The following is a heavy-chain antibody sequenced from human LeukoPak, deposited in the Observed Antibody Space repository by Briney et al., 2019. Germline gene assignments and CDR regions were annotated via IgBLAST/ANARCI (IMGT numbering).Heavy chain of an antibody. J-gene: IGHJ4*02. CDR2: IKSKTDGGTT. V-gene: IGHV3-15*01. D-gene: IGHD1-26*01. Sequence: GGSLRLSCAASGFSFSNAWMSWVRQAPGKGLEWVGRIKSKTDGGTTDYAAPVKGRFTISRDDSKNTLYLQMNSLKTEVTAVYYCTTVKYSGSRRVFDYWGQGTLVTVSA. CDR3: TTVKYSGSRRVFDY. CDR1: GFSFSNAW.